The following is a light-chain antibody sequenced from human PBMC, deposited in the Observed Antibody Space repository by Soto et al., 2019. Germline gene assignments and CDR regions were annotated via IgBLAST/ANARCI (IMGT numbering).Light chain of an antibody. CDR1: NNDVGAYPY. J-gene: IGLJ2*01. V-gene: IGLV2-14*01. CDR2: EVT. CDR3: SSFATSGTTVI. Sequence: QSVLTQPASVSGSPGQSITISCTGTNNDVGAYPYVSWYQQHPGTAPKLIIYEVTNRPSGIPDRFSGSKSGNTASLTISGLQAEDESDYYCSSFATSGTTVIFGGGTQLTVL.